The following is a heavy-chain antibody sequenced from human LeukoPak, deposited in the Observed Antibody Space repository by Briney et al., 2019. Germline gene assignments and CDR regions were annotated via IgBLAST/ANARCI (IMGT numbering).Heavy chain of an antibody. V-gene: IGHV1-18*01. CDR3: ARSSWFGGRSEWRWFDP. J-gene: IGHJ5*02. CDR2: ISGYTGNT. CDR1: GYTFSSYG. Sequence: EASVKVSCKASGYTFSSYGISWVRQAPGQGLEWMGWISGYTGNTNYAQNLQGRVTMTTDTSTGTAYMELRSLRSDDTALYYCARSSWFGGRSEWRWFDPWGQGTLVTVSS. D-gene: IGHD3-10*01.